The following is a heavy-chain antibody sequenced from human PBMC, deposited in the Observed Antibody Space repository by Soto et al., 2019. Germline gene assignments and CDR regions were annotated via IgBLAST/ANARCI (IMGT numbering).Heavy chain of an antibody. CDR1: GFTLSSYL. Sequence: PGGSLILSWASAGFTLSSYLMNLVRPAPGKGLEWVANIEQDGSDKYYVDSVKGRSTISRDNAKNSLYLQINNLRPEDTAVYYWAGGTGWLSDYWGQGTLVTVS. V-gene: IGHV3-7*05. CDR2: IEQDGSDK. J-gene: IGHJ4*02. D-gene: IGHD6-19*01. CDR3: AGGTGWLSDY.